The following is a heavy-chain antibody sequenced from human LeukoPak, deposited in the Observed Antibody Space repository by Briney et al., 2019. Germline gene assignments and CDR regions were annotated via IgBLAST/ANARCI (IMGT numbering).Heavy chain of an antibody. D-gene: IGHD4-17*01. CDR3: VRDYGHFVQGN. CDR2: IVSGGST. CDR1: GGSFSGYY. Sequence: SETLSLTCAVYGGSFSGYYWGWVRQSPGQGLEWIGSIVSGGSTYHNPSLKGRITMSIDTSNNQFSLKLSFVTAADTAIYYCVRDYGHFVQGNWGQGTLVTVSS. V-gene: IGHV4-34*12. J-gene: IGHJ4*02.